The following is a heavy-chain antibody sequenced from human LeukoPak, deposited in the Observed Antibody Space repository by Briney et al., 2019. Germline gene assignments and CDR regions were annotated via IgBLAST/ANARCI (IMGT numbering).Heavy chain of an antibody. CDR3: ARDPWGAYGDYERKLDY. V-gene: IGHV1-69*04. CDR1: GGTFSSYA. J-gene: IGHJ4*02. D-gene: IGHD4-17*01. Sequence: ASVKVSCKASGGTFSSYAISWVRQAPGQGLEWMGRIIPILGIANYAQKFQGRVTITADKSTSTAYMELSSLRSEDTAVYYCARDPWGAYGDYERKLDYWGQGTLVTVSS. CDR2: IIPILGIA.